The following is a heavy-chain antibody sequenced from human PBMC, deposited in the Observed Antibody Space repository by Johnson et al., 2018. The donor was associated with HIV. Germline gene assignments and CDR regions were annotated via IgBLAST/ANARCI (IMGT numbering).Heavy chain of an antibody. CDR3: ARASSIAARGADAFDI. V-gene: IGHV3-66*02. J-gene: IGHJ3*02. CDR2: VYSGGGT. D-gene: IGHD6-6*01. Sequence: MQLVESGGGLVQPGGSLRRSCAAAGFTVSSNYMNCVRQAPGKGLERVAVVYSGGGTDYADSVKGRFTIYSDNCKNTLCLQMNSLRAEDTAVYYCARASSIAARGADAFDIWGQGTMVTVSS. CDR1: GFTVSSNY.